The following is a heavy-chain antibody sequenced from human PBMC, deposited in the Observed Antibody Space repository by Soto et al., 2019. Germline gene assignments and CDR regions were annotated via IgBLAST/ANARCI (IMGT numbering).Heavy chain of an antibody. V-gene: IGHV3-30*04. CDR1: GLSFSSFA. D-gene: IGHD6-19*01. J-gene: IGHJ4*02. CDR2: ISDDGSNK. CDR3: ARVEQWLYIAKY. Sequence: PGGSLRLSCAASGLSFSSFAMHWVRQAPGKGLEWVALISDDGSNKYYADSVKGRFTISRDNSKNTLYLQMNSLRREDTAVYSCARVEQWLYIAKYWGQGTLVTVYS.